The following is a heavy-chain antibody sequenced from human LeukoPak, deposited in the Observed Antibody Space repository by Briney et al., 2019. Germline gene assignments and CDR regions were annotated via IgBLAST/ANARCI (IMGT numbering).Heavy chain of an antibody. J-gene: IGHJ4*02. D-gene: IGHD1-26*01. V-gene: IGHV3-48*03. Sequence: GGSLRLSCAASGFTFSDYEMSWVRQAPGKGLEWVSYISSRSGPIKYYADSVKGRFTISRDNAKNSLYLQMDSLRAEDTAIYYCAREGGSFFFDYWGQGALVTVSS. CDR2: ISSRSGPIK. CDR1: GFTFSDYE. CDR3: AREGGSFFFDY.